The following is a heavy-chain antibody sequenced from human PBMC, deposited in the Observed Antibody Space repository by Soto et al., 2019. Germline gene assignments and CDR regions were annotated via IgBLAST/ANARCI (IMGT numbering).Heavy chain of an antibody. J-gene: IGHJ6*03. V-gene: IGHV3-33*01. D-gene: IGHD6-13*01. CDR3: AREASLRIIAAAYMDV. Sequence: GESLKISCAASGFTFSSYGMHWVRQAPGKGLEWVAVIWYDGSNKYYADSVKGRFTISRDNSKNTLYLQMNSLRAEDTAVYYCAREASLRIIAAAYMDVWGKGTTVTVSS. CDR2: IWYDGSNK. CDR1: GFTFSSYG.